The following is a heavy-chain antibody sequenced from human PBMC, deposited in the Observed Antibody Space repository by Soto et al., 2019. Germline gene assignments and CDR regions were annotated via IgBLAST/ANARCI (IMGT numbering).Heavy chain of an antibody. CDR1: GGSVTNSSYY. Sequence: SETLYLTCAVYGGSVTNSSYYWGWIRQSPGKGLEWIGSVYYRGRSYSKSSVKSRVTISVDTSKNQFSLNFNSVTASDTALYYCVSQRTTVLTQAYFDYWGPGALVTVSS. V-gene: IGHV4-39*01. CDR2: VYYRGRS. CDR3: VSQRTTVLTQAYFDY. D-gene: IGHD4-17*01. J-gene: IGHJ4*02.